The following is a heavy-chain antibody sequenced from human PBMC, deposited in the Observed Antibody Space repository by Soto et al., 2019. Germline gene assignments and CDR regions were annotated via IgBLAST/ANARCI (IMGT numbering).Heavy chain of an antibody. CDR2: ISSSSSYI. CDR1: GFTFSSYS. J-gene: IGHJ4*02. V-gene: IGHV3-21*01. Sequence: EVQLVESGGGLVKPGGSLRLSCAASGFTFSSYSMNWVRQAPGKGLEWVSSISSSSSYIYYADSVKGRFTISRDNAKNSLYLQMNSLRAEDTAVYYCARDRGAQGDIVVVVAAPIDYWGQGTLVTVSS. D-gene: IGHD2-15*01. CDR3: ARDRGAQGDIVVVVAAPIDY.